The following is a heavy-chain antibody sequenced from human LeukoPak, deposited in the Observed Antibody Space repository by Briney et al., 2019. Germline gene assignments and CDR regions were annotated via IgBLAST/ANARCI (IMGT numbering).Heavy chain of an antibody. D-gene: IGHD1-26*01. CDR3: ARDRVGTTDC. CDR2: TYSGVGT. V-gene: IGHV3-66*01. J-gene: IGHJ4*02. CDR1: GFTVSNNH. Sequence: GGSLRLSCAASGFTVSNNHMSWVRQAPGKGLEWVSVTYSGVGTYYADSVKGRFTISRDNSKNTVYLQMNSLRAEDTAVYYCARDRVGTTDCWGQGTLVTVSS.